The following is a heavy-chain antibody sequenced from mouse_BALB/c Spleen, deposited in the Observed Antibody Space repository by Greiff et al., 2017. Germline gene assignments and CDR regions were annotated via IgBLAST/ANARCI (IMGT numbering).Heavy chain of an antibody. D-gene: IGHD1-1*01. J-gene: IGHJ1*01. V-gene: IGHV5-12-1*01. CDR3: ARGRCITPLYWYFDV. Sequence: EVQLVESGGGLVKPGGSLKLSCAASGFAFSSYDMSWVRQTPEKRLEWVAYISSGGGSTYYPDTVKGRFTISRDNAKNTLYLQMSSLKSEDTAMYYCARGRCITPLYWYFDVWGGGTTVTVSS. CDR1: GFAFSSYD. CDR2: ISSGGGST.